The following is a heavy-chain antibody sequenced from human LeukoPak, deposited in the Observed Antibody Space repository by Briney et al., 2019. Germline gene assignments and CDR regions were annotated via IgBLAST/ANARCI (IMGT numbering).Heavy chain of an antibody. J-gene: IGHJ4*02. CDR3: AKGGGIAVAGFNY. Sequence: GGSLRLSCAASGFTFSSYAMSWVRQAPGKGLEWVSAISGSGGSTYYADSVKGRFTISKDNSKNTLYLQMNSLRAEDTAVYYCAKGGGIAVAGFNYWGQGTLVTVSS. D-gene: IGHD6-19*01. CDR2: ISGSGGST. V-gene: IGHV3-23*01. CDR1: GFTFSSYA.